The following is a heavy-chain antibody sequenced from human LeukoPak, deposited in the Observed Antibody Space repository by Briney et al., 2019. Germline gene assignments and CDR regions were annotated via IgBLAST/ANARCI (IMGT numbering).Heavy chain of an antibody. V-gene: IGHV4-61*02. D-gene: IGHD6-19*01. CDR2: IYTSGST. CDR3: ARGEAVQTNYFDY. Sequence: SQTLPLTCTVSGGSISSGSYYWSWIRQPAGKGLEWIGRIYTSGSTNYNPSLKSRVTISVDTSKNQFSLKLSSVTAADTAVYYCARGEAVQTNYFDYWGQGTLVTVSS. CDR1: GGSISSGSYY. J-gene: IGHJ4*02.